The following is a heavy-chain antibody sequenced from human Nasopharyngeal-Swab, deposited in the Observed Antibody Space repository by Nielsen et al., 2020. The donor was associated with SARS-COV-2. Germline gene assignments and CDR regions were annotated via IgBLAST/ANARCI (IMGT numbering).Heavy chain of an antibody. J-gene: IGHJ4*02. D-gene: IGHD3-10*01. CDR2: ISCDGSNK. CDR3: ARDWIGNFDY. Sequence: WIRQPPGKGLEWVAVISCDGSNKYYADSVKGRFTISRDNSKNTLYLQMNSLRAEDTAVYYCARDWIGNFDYWGQGTLVTVSS. V-gene: IGHV3-30*04.